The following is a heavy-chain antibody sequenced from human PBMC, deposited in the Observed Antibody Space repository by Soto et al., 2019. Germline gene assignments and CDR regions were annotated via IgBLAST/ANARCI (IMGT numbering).Heavy chain of an antibody. CDR1: GFAFNTHW. V-gene: IGHV3-7*05. CDR2: INQDESAK. D-gene: IGHD1-26*01. Sequence: EVQLVESGGGLVQPGGSLRLSCTTSGFAFNTHWMSWVRQAPGKGLEWVANINQDESAKYYVDSVEGRFTVSRDNAKTSVSLQMKSLRAEDTAVYYCARGEHSTSSYYYYYGLDVWGQGTTVIVSS. CDR3: ARGEHSTSSYYYYYGLDV. J-gene: IGHJ6*02.